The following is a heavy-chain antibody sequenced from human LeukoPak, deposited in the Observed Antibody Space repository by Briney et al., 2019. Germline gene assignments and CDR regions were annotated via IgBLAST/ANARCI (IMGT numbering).Heavy chain of an antibody. CDR3: ARGPPYGGYVNY. J-gene: IGHJ4*02. CDR1: GYTFTSYY. D-gene: IGHD5-12*01. CDR2: INPSGGST. Sequence: ASVKVSCKASGYTFTSYYMHWVRQAPGQGLEWMGMINPSGGSTTYAQKFQGRVTLTRDTSTSTVCMELSSLRSEDTAVYHCARGPPYGGYVNYWGQGTLVTVSS. V-gene: IGHV1-46*01.